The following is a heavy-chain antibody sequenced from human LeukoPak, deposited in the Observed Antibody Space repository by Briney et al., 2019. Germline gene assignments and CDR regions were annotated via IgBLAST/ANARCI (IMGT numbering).Heavy chain of an antibody. V-gene: IGHV3-74*01. J-gene: IGHJ5*02. CDR1: GFTFSSYW. Sequence: GGSLRLSCAASGFTFSSYWMHWVRQAPRKGLVWVSRINSDGTSTSYADSVKGRLSISRDNAKNTVDLQMNSLRGEDTAVYYCARDAGDCGGDCPRWFDPWGQGTLVTVSS. CDR3: ARDAGDCGGDCPRWFDP. D-gene: IGHD2-21*02. CDR2: INSDGTST.